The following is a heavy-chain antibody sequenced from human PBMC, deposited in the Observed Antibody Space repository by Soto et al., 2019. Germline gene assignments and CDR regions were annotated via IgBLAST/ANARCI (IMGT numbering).Heavy chain of an antibody. CDR3: AKPGIAHYYGMDV. CDR1: GFTFSSYA. V-gene: IGHV3-23*01. Sequence: PGGSLRLSCAASGFTFSSYAMSWVRQAPGKGLEWVSSISGSDGSTHYADSVKGRFTISRDNSKNTLYLQMNSLRAEDTAVYYCAKPGIAHYYGMDVWGQGTTVTVSS. D-gene: IGHD6-13*01. J-gene: IGHJ6*02. CDR2: ISGSDGST.